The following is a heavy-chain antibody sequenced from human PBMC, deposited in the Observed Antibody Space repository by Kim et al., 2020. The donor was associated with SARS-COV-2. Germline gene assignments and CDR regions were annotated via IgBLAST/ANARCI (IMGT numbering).Heavy chain of an antibody. Sequence: ASVKVSCKASGYTFTSYGISWVRQAPGQGLEWMGWISAYTGNTNYAQKLPGRVTMTTDTSTSTAYMQLRSLRSDDTAVYYCARDRQYYYDSSGYYPTYFDYWGQGTLVTVSS. V-gene: IGHV1-18*01. CDR2: ISAYTGNT. D-gene: IGHD3-22*01. CDR1: GYTFTSYG. CDR3: ARDRQYYYDSSGYYPTYFDY. J-gene: IGHJ4*02.